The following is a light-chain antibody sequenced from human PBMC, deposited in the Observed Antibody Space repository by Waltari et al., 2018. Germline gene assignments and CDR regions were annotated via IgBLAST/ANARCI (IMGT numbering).Light chain of an antibody. CDR3: QSTDSIGTYF. V-gene: IGLV3-25*03. J-gene: IGLJ1*01. Sequence: SSELTQPPSVSVSPGQTARITCSGDALPKHYAYWYQQKPGQAPLLVMYKDTERPSGIPERFSGSNSGTTVTLTIRGVQPEDEADYYCQSTDSIGTYFFGNGTRVSVL. CDR1: ALPKHY. CDR2: KDT.